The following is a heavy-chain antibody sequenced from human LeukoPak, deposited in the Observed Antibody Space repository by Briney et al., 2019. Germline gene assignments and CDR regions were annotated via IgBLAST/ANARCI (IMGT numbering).Heavy chain of an antibody. Sequence: GESLKISCKGFGYIFTSYWIGGVRQMPGKGLEWMGIIYPGASDTRYSPSFQGQVTISADKSISTAYLQWSSLKASDTAMYYCARHCRDCSGGRHIVAAFDIWGQGTMVTVSS. D-gene: IGHD2-15*01. CDR1: GYIFTSYW. CDR3: ARHCRDCSGGRHIVAAFDI. J-gene: IGHJ3*02. V-gene: IGHV5-51*01. CDR2: IYPGASDT.